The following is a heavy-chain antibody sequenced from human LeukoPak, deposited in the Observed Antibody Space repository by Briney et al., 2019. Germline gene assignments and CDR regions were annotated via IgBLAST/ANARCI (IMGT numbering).Heavy chain of an antibody. D-gene: IGHD7-27*01. J-gene: IGHJ4*02. Sequence: SETLSLTCTVSGGSISTSSYYWGWVRQPPGKGLEWIGNIFYSGSTYYSPSLKSRVTISLDTSRNQFSLKLISVTAADTAVYYCASRKLGNDYWGQGTLVTVSS. CDR3: ASRKLGNDY. CDR2: IFYSGST. CDR1: GGSISTSSYY. V-gene: IGHV4-39*07.